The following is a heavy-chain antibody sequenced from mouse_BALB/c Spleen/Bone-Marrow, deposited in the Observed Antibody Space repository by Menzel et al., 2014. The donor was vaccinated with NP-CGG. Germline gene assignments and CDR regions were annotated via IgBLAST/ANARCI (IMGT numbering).Heavy chain of an antibody. CDR2: INPSNGRT. D-gene: IGHD2-12*01. V-gene: IGHV1S81*02. J-gene: IGHJ3*01. CDR3: ARDHSYDTGFAWFVY. Sequence: QVQLQQSAAELVKPGASVKLSCKASGYTFXSYWMHWVKQRPGQGLEWIGEINPSNGRTNYNEKFKSKATLTVDKSSSTAYMQLSSLTSEDSAVYYCARDHSYDTGFAWFVYWGQGTLVTVSA. CDR1: GYTFXSYW.